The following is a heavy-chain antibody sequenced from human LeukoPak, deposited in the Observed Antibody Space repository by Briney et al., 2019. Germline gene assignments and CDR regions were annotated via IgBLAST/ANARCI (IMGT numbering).Heavy chain of an antibody. D-gene: IGHD6-19*01. Sequence: GGSLRLSCAASGFTFSHHWLSWVRQAPGKGLEWVANIKQDGSEKYYVDSVKGRFTISRDNAKNSLYLQMNSLRAEDTAVYYCAREVGGQWLVFDYWGQGTLVTVSS. J-gene: IGHJ4*02. CDR1: GFTFSHHW. CDR2: IKQDGSEK. CDR3: AREVGGQWLVFDY. V-gene: IGHV3-7*03.